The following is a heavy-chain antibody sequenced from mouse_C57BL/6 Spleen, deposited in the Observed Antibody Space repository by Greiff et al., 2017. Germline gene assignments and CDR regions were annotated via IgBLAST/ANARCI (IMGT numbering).Heavy chain of an antibody. Sequence: EVQLVESGGDLVKPGGSLKLSCAASGFTFSSYGMSWVRQTPDKRLEWVATISSGGSYTYYPDSVKGRFTISRDNAKNTLYLQMSSLKSEDTAMYYCARGDYFDDWGQGTTLTVSS. CDR2: ISSGGSYT. J-gene: IGHJ2*01. CDR3: ARGDYFDD. CDR1: GFTFSSYG. V-gene: IGHV5-6*01.